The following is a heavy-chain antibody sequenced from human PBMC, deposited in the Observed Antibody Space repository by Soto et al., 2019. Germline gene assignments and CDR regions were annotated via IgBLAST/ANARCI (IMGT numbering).Heavy chain of an antibody. CDR3: ARYNAASGTYYFDY. D-gene: IGHD6-13*01. CDR2: IYHSGSA. V-gene: IGHV4-4*02. CDR1: GDSVSSRFW. J-gene: IGHJ4*02. Sequence: QVELQESGPGLVKPSGTLSLTCAVSGDSVSSRFWWSWVRQSPGQGLEWIGEIYHSGSANYNPSLKSRVTMSVDNSKNQFSLKLNSVTAADTAVYYCARYNAASGTYYFDYWGQGTLVTVSS.